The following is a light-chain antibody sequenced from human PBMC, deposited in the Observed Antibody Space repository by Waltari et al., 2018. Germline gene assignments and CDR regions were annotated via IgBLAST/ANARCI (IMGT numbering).Light chain of an antibody. V-gene: IGKV3-20*01. Sequence: EIVLTQSPGTLSLSQGERATLSCRASQRVSRALAWYQQKHGQAPRLLIYAASTRATGVPDRFSGSGSGTDFSLTISRLDPEDFAVYYCQHYVNLPVTFGQGTKVEI. CDR3: QHYVNLPVT. CDR1: QRVSRA. J-gene: IGKJ1*01. CDR2: AAS.